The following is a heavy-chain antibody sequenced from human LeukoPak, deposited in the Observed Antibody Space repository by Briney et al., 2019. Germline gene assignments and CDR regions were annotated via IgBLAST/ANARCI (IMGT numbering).Heavy chain of an antibody. Sequence: PGGSLRLSCAASGFTFSTYSMIWVRQAPGKGLEWVSSISSSSTYIYYADSVKGRFTISRDNAKNSLYLQMNSLRAEDTAVYYCGTWTTVASYFDYWGQGTLVTVSS. J-gene: IGHJ4*02. V-gene: IGHV3-21*06. D-gene: IGHD4-17*01. CDR1: GFTFSTYS. CDR2: ISSSSTYI. CDR3: GTWTTVASYFDY.